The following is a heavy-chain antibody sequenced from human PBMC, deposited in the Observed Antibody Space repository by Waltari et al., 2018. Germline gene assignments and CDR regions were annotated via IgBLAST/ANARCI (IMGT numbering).Heavy chain of an antibody. Sequence: EVQLLESGGGLVQHGGSLRLSCAASGFTFSSYAMGWVRQAPGKGLEWVSAISGSGGSTYYADSVKGRFTISRDNSKNTLYLNMNSLRAEDTAVYYCAKEITYYYDSSGPLGYWGQGTLVTVSS. J-gene: IGHJ4*02. D-gene: IGHD3-22*01. CDR2: ISGSGGST. CDR1: GFTFSSYA. CDR3: AKEITYYYDSSGPLGY. V-gene: IGHV3-23*01.